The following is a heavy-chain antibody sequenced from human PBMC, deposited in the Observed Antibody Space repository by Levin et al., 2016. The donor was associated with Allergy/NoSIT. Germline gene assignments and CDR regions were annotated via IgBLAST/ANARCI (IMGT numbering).Heavy chain of an antibody. CDR2: IYYSGST. Sequence: SCTVSGGSINSGDYYWSWFRQHPGKGLEWIGYIYYSGSTYLNPSLKSRVTISVDTSKNQFSLKLSSVTAADTAVYYCARVRSRSSHYDYWGQGTLVTVSS. CDR3: ARVRSRSSHYDY. J-gene: IGHJ4*02. D-gene: IGHD1-26*01. V-gene: IGHV4-31*02. CDR1: GGSINSGDYY.